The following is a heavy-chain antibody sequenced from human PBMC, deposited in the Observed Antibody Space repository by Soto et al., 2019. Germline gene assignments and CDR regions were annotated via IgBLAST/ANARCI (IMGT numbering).Heavy chain of an antibody. J-gene: IGHJ4*02. V-gene: IGHV1-69*01. CDR1: GGGTLSNDA. CDR2: SSPFFGTT. Sequence: QVHLVQSGADGRKSGSSVRVSCTASGGGTLSNDAISWVRQSPGQGLEWLGRSSPFFGTTDYSQRFQGRLTMTADASTCTVYMDLRSLKSDDTDVYYCAREVVTETTWGSFDSWGQGTLVTVAS. CDR3: AREVVTETTWGSFDS. D-gene: IGHD2-21*02.